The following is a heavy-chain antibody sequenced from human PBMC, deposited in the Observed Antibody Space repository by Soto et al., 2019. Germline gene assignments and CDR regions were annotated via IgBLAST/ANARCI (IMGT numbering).Heavy chain of an antibody. V-gene: IGHV4-38-2*01. D-gene: IGHD2-2*01. Sequence: SETLSLTCAVSGYSISSGYYWGWIRQPPGKGLEWIGSIYHSGSTYYNPSLKSRVTISVDTSKNQFSLRLSSVTAADTAVYYCARDCTSTTCYLYYYGMDVWGQGTTVTVSS. CDR2: IYHSGST. CDR3: ARDCTSTTCYLYYYGMDV. J-gene: IGHJ6*02. CDR1: GYSISSGYY.